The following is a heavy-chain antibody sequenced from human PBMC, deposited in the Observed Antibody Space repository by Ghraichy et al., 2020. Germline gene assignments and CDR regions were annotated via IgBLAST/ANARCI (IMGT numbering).Heavy chain of an antibody. V-gene: IGHV4-34*01. D-gene: IGHD2-21*02. Sequence: SETLSLTCAVYGGSFSGYYWSWIRQPPGKGLEWIGEINHSGSTNYNPSLKSRVTISVDTSKNQFSLKLSSVTAADTAVYYCARGRVVTAIRGSWYAFDIWGQGTMVTVSS. CDR1: GGSFSGYY. J-gene: IGHJ3*02. CDR2: INHSGST. CDR3: ARGRVVTAIRGSWYAFDI.